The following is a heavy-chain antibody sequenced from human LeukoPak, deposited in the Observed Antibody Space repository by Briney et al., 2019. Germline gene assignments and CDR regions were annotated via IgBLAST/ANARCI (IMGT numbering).Heavy chain of an antibody. CDR1: GGTFSSYA. CDR3: ATKDFYGTTGDLGY. J-gene: IGHJ4*02. Sequence: ASVKVSCKASGGTFSSYAISWVRQAPGQGLEWMGGFDPEDGETIYAQKFQGRVTMTEDTSTDTAYMELSSLRSEDTAVYYCATKDFYGTTGDLGYWGQGTLVTVSS. V-gene: IGHV1-24*01. CDR2: FDPEDGET. D-gene: IGHD2/OR15-2a*01.